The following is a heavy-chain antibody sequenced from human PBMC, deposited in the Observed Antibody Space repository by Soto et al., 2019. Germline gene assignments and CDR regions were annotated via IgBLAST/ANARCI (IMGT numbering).Heavy chain of an antibody. J-gene: IGHJ4*02. CDR2: IHTANGTT. CDR1: GYIFTDYP. Sequence: QVQFLQSGTEVKKPGASVKVSCKTSGYIFTDYPIDWVRQAPGRGLEWVGWIHTANGTTRYSPKLQGRISLRTDTSASTAYMEVTRLTFEDTALYCSASNAFDYWCQGTLVAVSP. CDR3: ASNAFDY. V-gene: IGHV1-3*04. D-gene: IGHD2-8*01.